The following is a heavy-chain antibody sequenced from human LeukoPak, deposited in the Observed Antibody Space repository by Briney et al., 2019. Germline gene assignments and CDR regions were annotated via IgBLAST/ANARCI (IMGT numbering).Heavy chain of an antibody. Sequence: PSETLSLTCAVYGGSFSGYYWSWIRQPPGKGLEWIGEINHSGSTNYNPSLKSRVTISVDTSKNQFSLKLSSVTAADTAVYYCARLLDYYDSSGYTAFDIWGQGTMVTVSS. CDR2: INHSGST. V-gene: IGHV4-34*01. CDR1: GGSFSGYY. CDR3: ARLLDYYDSSGYTAFDI. J-gene: IGHJ3*02. D-gene: IGHD3-22*01.